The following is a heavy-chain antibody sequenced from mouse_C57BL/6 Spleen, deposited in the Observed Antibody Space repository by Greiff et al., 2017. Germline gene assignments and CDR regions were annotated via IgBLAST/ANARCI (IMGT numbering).Heavy chain of an antibody. CDR2: IDPSDSYT. Sequence: VQLQQPGAELVMPGASVKLSCKASGYTFTSYWMHWVKQRPGQGLEWIGEIDPSDSYTNYNQKFKGKSTLTVDKSSSTAYMQLSSLTSEDSAVYYCARSSGTGTHFDYWGQGTTLTVSS. V-gene: IGHV1-69*01. D-gene: IGHD4-1*01. CDR1: GYTFTSYW. J-gene: IGHJ2*01. CDR3: ARSSGTGTHFDY.